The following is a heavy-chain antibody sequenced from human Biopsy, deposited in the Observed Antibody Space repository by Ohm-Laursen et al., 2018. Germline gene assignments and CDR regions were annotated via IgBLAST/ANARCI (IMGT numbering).Heavy chain of an antibody. CDR1: GGSMSSYY. V-gene: IGHV4-4*07. Sequence: SETLSLTCTVSGGSMSSYYWTWVRQPPGKGLEWIGRIYSSGSTNYNPSLKSRVTLSMDTSKRQFSLKLSFVTAADTAVYYCARWTPEYDSSRYYLDAFDIWGQGTTVTVSS. J-gene: IGHJ3*02. D-gene: IGHD3-22*01. CDR2: IYSSGST. CDR3: ARWTPEYDSSRYYLDAFDI.